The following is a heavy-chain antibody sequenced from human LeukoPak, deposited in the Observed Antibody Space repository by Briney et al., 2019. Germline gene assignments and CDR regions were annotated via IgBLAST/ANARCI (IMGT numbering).Heavy chain of an antibody. CDR2: ISGSGGST. J-gene: IGHJ5*02. Sequence: GGSLRLSCVASGLTVSSYAMSWVRQAPGKGLEWVSTISGSGGSTYYADSVKGRFTISRDNSKNTLYLQMNSLRAEDTAVYYCAKERSGYCSGGTCFSVWFDPWGQGTLVTVSS. CDR1: GLTVSSYA. CDR3: AKERSGYCSGGTCFSVWFDP. V-gene: IGHV3-23*01. D-gene: IGHD2-15*01.